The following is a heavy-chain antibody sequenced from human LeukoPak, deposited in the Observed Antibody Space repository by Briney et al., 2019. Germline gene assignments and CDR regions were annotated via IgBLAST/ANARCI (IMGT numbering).Heavy chain of an antibody. J-gene: IGHJ4*02. D-gene: IGHD2-2*01. CDR3: ARAGTCSSTSCDGGIEY. CDR1: GFAFSNYN. V-gene: IGHV3-21*06. CDR2: ISTTSTYI. Sequence: PGGSLRLSCAASGFAFSNYNMKWVRQAPGKGLEWVSFISTTSTYIYYADSVKGRFTVSRENSKNLLYLQMDSLRVEDTAVYYCARAGTCSSTSCDGGIEYWGQGTLVTVSS.